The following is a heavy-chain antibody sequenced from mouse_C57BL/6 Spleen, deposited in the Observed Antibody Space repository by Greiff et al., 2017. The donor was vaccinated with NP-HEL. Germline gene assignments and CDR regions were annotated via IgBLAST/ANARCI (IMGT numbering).Heavy chain of an antibody. V-gene: IGHV1-22*01. CDR2: INPNNGGT. CDR1: GYTFTDYN. J-gene: IGHJ2*01. CDR3: ARLGLLLPWYYFDY. D-gene: IGHD1-1*01. Sequence: VQLQQSGPELVKPGASVKMSCKASGYTFTDYNMHWVKQSHGKSLEWIGYINPNNGGTSYNQKFKGKATLTVNKSSSTAYMELRSLTSEDSAVYYCARLGLLLPWYYFDYWGQGTTLTVSS.